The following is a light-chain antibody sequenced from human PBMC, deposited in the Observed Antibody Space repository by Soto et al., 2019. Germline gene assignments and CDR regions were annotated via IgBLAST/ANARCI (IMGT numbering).Light chain of an antibody. CDR3: QQNYSPPPIT. V-gene: IGKV1-39*01. Sequence: DIKMTQSPSSLSASVGDRVTITCRARQGISRFLNWYQQKPGKAPKLLIYAASSLQSGVPSRFSGSGSGTDFTLTISSLQPEDFATYYCQQNYSPPPITGGQGTRLEIK. J-gene: IGKJ5*01. CDR1: QGISRF. CDR2: AAS.